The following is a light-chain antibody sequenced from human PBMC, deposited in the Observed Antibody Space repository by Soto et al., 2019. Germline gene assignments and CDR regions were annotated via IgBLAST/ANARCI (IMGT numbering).Light chain of an antibody. CDR3: SSYTSTPTMV. Sequence: QSALTQPASVSGSPGQSITISCTGSSSDAGGYNYVAWYQQYPGKAPKLIIYAVFNRPSGVSNRFSGSKSGNTASLTISGLRAEDDADYYCSSYTSTPTMVFGGGTKLTVL. V-gene: IGLV2-14*01. J-gene: IGLJ2*01. CDR2: AVF. CDR1: SSDAGGYNY.